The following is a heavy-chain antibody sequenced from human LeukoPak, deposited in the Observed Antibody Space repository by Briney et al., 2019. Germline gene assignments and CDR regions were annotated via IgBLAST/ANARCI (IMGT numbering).Heavy chain of an antibody. CDR3: AKTGYCSSTSCSAGFDP. V-gene: IGHV3-23*01. Sequence: GGSLRLSCAASGFTFSSYAMSWVRQAPGKGLDWVSGLSGGGGSTYYADSVKGRFTISRDNSKNTLYLQMNSLRAEDTAVYYCAKTGYCSSTSCSAGFDPWGQGTLVTVSS. CDR2: LSGGGGST. J-gene: IGHJ5*02. CDR1: GFTFSSYA. D-gene: IGHD2-2*01.